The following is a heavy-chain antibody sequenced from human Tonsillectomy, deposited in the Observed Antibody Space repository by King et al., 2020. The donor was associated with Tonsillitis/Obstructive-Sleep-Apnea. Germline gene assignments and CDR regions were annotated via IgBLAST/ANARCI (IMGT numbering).Heavy chain of an antibody. CDR1: DGSISSYY. J-gene: IGHJ4*02. V-gene: IGHV4-59*08. D-gene: IGHD7-27*01. Sequence: VQLQESGPGLVKPSETLSLTCTVSDGSISSYYWSWIRQPPGKGLEWIGYIYYSGSTSYNPSLKSRVTISLDTSKNQFSLNLSSVTAADTAVYYCARLSGASFDYWGQGTLVTGSS. CDR3: ARLSGASFDY. CDR2: IYYSGST.